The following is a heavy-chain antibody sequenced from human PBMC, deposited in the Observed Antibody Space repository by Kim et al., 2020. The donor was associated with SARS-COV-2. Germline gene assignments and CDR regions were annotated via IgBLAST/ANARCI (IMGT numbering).Heavy chain of an antibody. Sequence: SETLSLTCTVSGGAISSSSYYWGWIRQPPGKGLEWIGSIYYSGSTYYNPSLKIRVTISVDTSKNQFSLKLSSVTAADTAVYYCARDHSYSSGWYVNYYYGMDVWGQGTTVTVSS. CDR2: IYYSGST. CDR1: GGAISSSSYY. CDR3: ARDHSYSSGWYVNYYYGMDV. V-gene: IGHV4-39*07. D-gene: IGHD6-19*01. J-gene: IGHJ6*02.